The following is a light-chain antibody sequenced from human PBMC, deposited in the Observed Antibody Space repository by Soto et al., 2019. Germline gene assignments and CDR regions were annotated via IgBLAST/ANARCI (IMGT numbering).Light chain of an antibody. Sequence: QLTQSPSSLSACVGDRVTITFRASQGISSYLAWYQQKPGKAPKLLIYAASTLQSGVPSRFSGSGSGTDFTLTISSLEPEDFALYYCQQRNTWPPITFGQGTRLEIK. CDR1: QGISSY. CDR3: QQRNTWPPIT. V-gene: IGKV1-9*01. J-gene: IGKJ5*01. CDR2: AAS.